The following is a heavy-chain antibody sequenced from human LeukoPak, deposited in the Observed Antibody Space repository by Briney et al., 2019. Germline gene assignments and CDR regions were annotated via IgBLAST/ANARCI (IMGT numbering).Heavy chain of an antibody. CDR3: EREFKQSNWNDGHWFDP. CDR2: ISPFFDIA. CDR1: GATFSTYG. D-gene: IGHD1-20*01. Sequence: SVKVSCKASGATFSTYGLSWLRQAPGQGREWMGRISPFFDIANYAQKFQGRVTITADKSTSTVYMELSSLRSEDTAIYSCEREFKQSNWNDGHWFDPWGQGTLVTVSS. J-gene: IGHJ5*02. V-gene: IGHV1-69*04.